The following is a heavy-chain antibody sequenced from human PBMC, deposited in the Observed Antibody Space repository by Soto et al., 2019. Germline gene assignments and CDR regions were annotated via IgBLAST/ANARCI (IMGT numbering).Heavy chain of an antibody. CDR2: ISHTGRT. CDR1: GGSFAMGIFYA. J-gene: IGHJ5*02. CDR3: ARAVAPYLGTWFDP. D-gene: IGHD3-16*01. Sequence: SGSGLAKPSKTLSLTCPVSGGSFAMGIFYAWGGFGRPPGRALEWIGSISHTGRTSYNPSLKGRVTMSVDKSKNQFSLKLSSVTAADMAVYYCARAVAPYLGTWFDPWGQGSLVIVSS. V-gene: IGHV4-30-2*01.